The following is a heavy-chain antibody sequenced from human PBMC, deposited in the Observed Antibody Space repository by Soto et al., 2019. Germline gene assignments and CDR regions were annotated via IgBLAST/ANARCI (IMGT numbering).Heavy chain of an antibody. CDR2: IIPILGIA. V-gene: IGHV1-69*04. Sequence: SVKVSCKASGGTFSSYTISWVRQAPGQGLEWMGRIIPILGIANYAQKFQGRVTITADKSTSTAYMELSSLRSEDTAVYYCARDLRAAAGPFDYWGQGTLVTVSS. CDR3: ARDLRAAAGPFDY. D-gene: IGHD6-13*01. CDR1: GGTFSSYT. J-gene: IGHJ4*02.